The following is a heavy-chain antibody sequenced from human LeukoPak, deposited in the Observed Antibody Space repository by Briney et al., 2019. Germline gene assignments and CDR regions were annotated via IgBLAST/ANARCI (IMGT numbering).Heavy chain of an antibody. Sequence: GASVKVSCKTSGYSENFYGITWVRQAPGQGLEWMGWISAYNGNTNYAQKLQGRVTMTTDTSTSTAYMELRSLRSDDTAVYYCARTSAISRTDYDSSGRGYWGQGTLVTVSS. V-gene: IGHV1-18*01. J-gene: IGHJ4*02. CDR2: ISAYNGNT. CDR1: GYSENFYG. CDR3: ARTSAISRTDYDSSGRGY. D-gene: IGHD3-22*01.